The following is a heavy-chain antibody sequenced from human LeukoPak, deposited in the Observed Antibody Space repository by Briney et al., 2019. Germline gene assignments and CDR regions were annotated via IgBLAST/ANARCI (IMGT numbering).Heavy chain of an antibody. D-gene: IGHD1-14*01. CDR1: GYTFTGYG. CDR3: ARDLDSGGTTFRALNY. J-gene: IGHJ4*02. V-gene: IGHV1-18*04. CDR2: ISPYNGNT. Sequence: ASVKVSCKASGYTFTGYGIIWVRQAPGQGLEWMGWISPYNGNTNYARKFQGRVTMTTDTSTTTTYMELRSLRSDDTAVYYCARDLDSGGTTFRALNYWGQGTLVTVSS.